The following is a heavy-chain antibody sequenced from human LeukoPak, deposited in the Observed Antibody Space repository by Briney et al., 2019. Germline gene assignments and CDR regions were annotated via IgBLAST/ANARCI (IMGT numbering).Heavy chain of an antibody. CDR1: GSSLSDYY. V-gene: IGHV3-11*06. D-gene: IGHD5-24*01. CDR2: ISGTTGYT. J-gene: IGHJ4*02. Sequence: PGGSLRLSCAASGSSLSDYYMSWIRQTPGKGLEWVSYISGTTGYTNSADSVKGRFTISRDNAKNSLYLQMNSLRAEDTALYYCARAAGGLQPDYWGQGTLVTVSS. CDR3: ARAAGGLQPDY.